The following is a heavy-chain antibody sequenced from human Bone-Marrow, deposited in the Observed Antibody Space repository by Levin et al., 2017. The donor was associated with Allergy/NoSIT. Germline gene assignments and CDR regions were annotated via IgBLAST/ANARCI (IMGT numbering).Heavy chain of an antibody. Sequence: SQTLSLTCAVSGGSIRSGSYSWSWIRQPPGKGLEWIGYIYQSGVTYYNPPLKSRVTILIDRSKNQFSLRLSSVTAADTAVYYCVRGEDYYDSSGYKHGFAIWGQGTMVTMSS. CDR3: VRGEDYYDSSGYKHGFAI. CDR2: IYQSGVT. CDR1: GGSIRSGSYS. D-gene: IGHD3-22*01. J-gene: IGHJ3*02. V-gene: IGHV4-30-2*01.